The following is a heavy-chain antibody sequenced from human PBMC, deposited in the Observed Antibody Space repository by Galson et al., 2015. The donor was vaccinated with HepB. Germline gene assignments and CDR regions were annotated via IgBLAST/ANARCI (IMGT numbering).Heavy chain of an antibody. Sequence: SLRLSCAASGFTFSRFAMNWVRQAPGKGLEWVSYISISSTTIYYADSVKGRFTISRDNAKNLVFLQMNSLRADDTAIYYCARGNNPNYWGQGTLVTVSS. V-gene: IGHV3-48*01. CDR3: ARGNNPNY. CDR1: GFTFSRFA. D-gene: IGHD1/OR15-1a*01. J-gene: IGHJ4*02. CDR2: ISISSTTI.